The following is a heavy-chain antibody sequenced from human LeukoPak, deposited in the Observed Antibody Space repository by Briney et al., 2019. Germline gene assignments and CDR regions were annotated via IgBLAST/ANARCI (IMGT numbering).Heavy chain of an antibody. J-gene: IGHJ4*02. D-gene: IGHD5-12*01. Sequence: GASVKVSCKASGFTFSSHYMYWVRLAPGQGLEWMGMINPSFGSTSSAQKFQGRVTMTRDTSTSTVYMELSSLRSEDTAVYYCARTRAYSGYASLDYWGQGTLVTVSS. CDR2: INPSFGST. V-gene: IGHV1-46*01. CDR1: GFTFSSHY. CDR3: ARTRAYSGYASLDY.